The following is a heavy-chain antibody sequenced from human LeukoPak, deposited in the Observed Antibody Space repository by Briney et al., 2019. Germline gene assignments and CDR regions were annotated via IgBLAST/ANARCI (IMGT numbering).Heavy chain of an antibody. Sequence: SETLSLTCTVSGDSISSYYCSWIRQPAGKGLEWIGRIYTSGSTNYNPSLKSRVTISVDTSKNQFSLKLSSVTAADTAVYYCARRKLLFDAFDIWGQGTMVTVSS. V-gene: IGHV4-4*07. CDR3: ARRKLLFDAFDI. J-gene: IGHJ3*02. CDR2: IYTSGST. D-gene: IGHD4-23*01. CDR1: GDSISSYY.